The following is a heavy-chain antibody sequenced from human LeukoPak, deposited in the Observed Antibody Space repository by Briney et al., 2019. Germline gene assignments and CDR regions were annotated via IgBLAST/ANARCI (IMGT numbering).Heavy chain of an antibody. J-gene: IGHJ3*02. CDR3: ARGGSYLSAFDI. CDR2: ISNSGNTI. Sequence: GGSLRLSCAASGFTFSDYWMSWVRQAPGKGLEWVSYISNSGNTIYYADSVKGRFTISRDNSKNTLYLQMNSLRAEDTAVYYCARGGSYLSAFDIWGQGTMVTVSS. CDR1: GFTFSDYW. D-gene: IGHD1-26*01. V-gene: IGHV3-11*01.